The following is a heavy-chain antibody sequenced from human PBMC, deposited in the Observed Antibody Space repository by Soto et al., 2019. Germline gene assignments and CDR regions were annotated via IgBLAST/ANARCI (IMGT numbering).Heavy chain of an antibody. V-gene: IGHV3-9*01. D-gene: IGHD2-15*01. CDR3: TRSIGPSFCSSFDY. CDR1: GFTFDDYA. J-gene: IGHJ4*02. CDR2: ISWNRGII. Sequence: EVQLVESGGGLVQPGRSLRLSCVASGFTFDDYAFHWVRQAPGKGLEWVSGISWNRGIIGYADSVQGRFTISRDNAKNSLYLQMNSLRGEDTAFYYWTRSIGPSFCSSFDYFGQGTLVTVSS.